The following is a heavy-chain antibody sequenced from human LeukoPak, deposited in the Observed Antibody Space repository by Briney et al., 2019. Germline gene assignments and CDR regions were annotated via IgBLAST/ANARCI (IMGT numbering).Heavy chain of an antibody. CDR3: ARVRSTFDY. CDR2: MNPNSGNT. Sequence: ASVKVSCKASGYTFTSYYMHWVRQATGQGLEWMGWMNPNSGNTGYAQKFQGRVTITRNTSISTAYMELSSLRSEDTAVYYCARVRSTFDYWGQGTLVTVSS. D-gene: IGHD1-1*01. CDR1: GYTFTSYY. J-gene: IGHJ4*02. V-gene: IGHV1-8*03.